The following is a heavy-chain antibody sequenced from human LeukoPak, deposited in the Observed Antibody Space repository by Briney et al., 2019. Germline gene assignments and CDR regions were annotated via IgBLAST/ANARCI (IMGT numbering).Heavy chain of an antibody. J-gene: IGHJ4*02. D-gene: IGHD6-19*01. Sequence: SETLSLTCAVSGGSISSGGYSWSWIRQPPGKGLEWIGYIYHSGSTYYNPSLKSRVTISVDRSKNQFSLKLSSVTAADTAVYYCARALAVTPFDYWGQGTLVTVSS. CDR2: IYHSGST. CDR3: ARALAVTPFDY. V-gene: IGHV4-30-2*01. CDR1: GGSISSGGYS.